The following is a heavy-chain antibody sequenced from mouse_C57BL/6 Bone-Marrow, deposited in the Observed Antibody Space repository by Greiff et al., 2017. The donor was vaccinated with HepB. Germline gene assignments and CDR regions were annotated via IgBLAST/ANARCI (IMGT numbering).Heavy chain of an antibody. CDR1: GYTFTSYW. CDR2: IDPSDSYT. CDR3: ASRGYYGSSWYFDV. J-gene: IGHJ1*03. D-gene: IGHD1-1*01. Sequence: QVQLQQPGAELVMPGASVKLSCKASGYTFTSYWMHWVKQRPGQGLEWIGEIDPSDSYTNYNQKFKGKSTLTVDKSSSTAYMQLSSLTSEDSAVYYCASRGYYGSSWYFDVWGTGTTVTVSS. V-gene: IGHV1-69*01.